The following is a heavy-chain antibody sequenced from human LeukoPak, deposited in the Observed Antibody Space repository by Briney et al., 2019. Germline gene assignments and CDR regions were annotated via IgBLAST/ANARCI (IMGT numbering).Heavy chain of an antibody. J-gene: IGHJ4*02. CDR2: ISSSSSYI. Sequence: GGSLRLSCAASGFTFSSYSMNWVRQAPGKGLEWVSSISSSSSYIYYADSVKGRFTIPRHNAKNSLYLQMNSLRAEDTAVYYCARCSSGWLIFDYWGQGTVVTVSS. CDR3: ARCSSGWLIFDY. D-gene: IGHD6-19*01. CDR1: GFTFSSYS. V-gene: IGHV3-21*01.